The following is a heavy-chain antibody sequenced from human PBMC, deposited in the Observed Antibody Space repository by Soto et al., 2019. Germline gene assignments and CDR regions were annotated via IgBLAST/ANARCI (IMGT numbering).Heavy chain of an antibody. CDR1: GGSISSRGYY. CDR2: IYYSGST. V-gene: IGHV4-39*01. J-gene: IGHJ5*02. CDR3: ATSNWFDP. Sequence: QLQLQESGPGLVKPSETLSLTCTVSGGSISSRGYYWGWIRQPPGKGLEWIGTIYYSGSTYYNPSRESRATISVDTSKNQFSLKLSSVTAADTAVYYCATSNWFDPWGQGPLVTVSS.